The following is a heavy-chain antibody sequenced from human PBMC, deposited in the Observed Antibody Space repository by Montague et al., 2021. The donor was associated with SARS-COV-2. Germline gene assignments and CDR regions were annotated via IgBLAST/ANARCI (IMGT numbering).Heavy chain of an antibody. J-gene: IGHJ6*02. V-gene: IGHV4-39*01. Sequence: SETLSLTCTVSGGSISSGSYYWGWIRQPPGKGLEWIGAIYYTGGTHQNPSLRSRVTISIDTSNNQLSLKMTSVTAADTAVYYCAGSSFVVDPSLGGGYYYGMDVWGQGTTVTVSS. CDR2: IYYTGGT. CDR1: GGSISSGSYY. D-gene: IGHD2-15*01. CDR3: AGSSFVVDPSLGGGYYYGMDV.